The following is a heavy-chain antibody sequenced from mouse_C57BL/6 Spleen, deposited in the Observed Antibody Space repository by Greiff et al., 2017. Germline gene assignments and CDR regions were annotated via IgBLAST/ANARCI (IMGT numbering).Heavy chain of an antibody. CDR3: ARGSPYGNYGEYYFDY. CDR2: INYDGSST. CDR1: GFTFSDYY. Sequence: EVKLVESEGGLVQPGSSMKLSCTASGFTFSDYYMAWVRQVPEKGLEWVANINYDGSSTYYLDSLKSRFIISRDNAKNILYLQMSSLKSEDTATYYCARGSPYGNYGEYYFDYWGQGTTLTVSS. D-gene: IGHD2-1*01. J-gene: IGHJ2*01. V-gene: IGHV5-16*01.